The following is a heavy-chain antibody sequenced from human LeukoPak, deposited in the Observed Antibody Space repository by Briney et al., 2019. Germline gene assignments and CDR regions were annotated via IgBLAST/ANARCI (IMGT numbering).Heavy chain of an antibody. CDR1: GGSFSGYY. V-gene: IGHV4-34*01. CDR3: ARGRNRHFDY. Sequence: SETLSLTCAVYGGSFSGYYRSWIRQPPGKGLEWIGEINHSGSTNYNPSLKSRVTISVDTSKNQFSLKLSSVTAADTAVYYCARGRNRHFDYWGQGTLVTVSS. D-gene: IGHD1-14*01. J-gene: IGHJ4*02. CDR2: INHSGST.